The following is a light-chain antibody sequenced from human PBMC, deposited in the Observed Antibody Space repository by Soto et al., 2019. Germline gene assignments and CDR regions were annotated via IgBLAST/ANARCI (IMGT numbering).Light chain of an antibody. CDR3: SSYTSSSTTVV. J-gene: IGLJ2*01. Sequence: QSALTQPASVSGSPGQSITISCTGTSSDVGGYNYVSWYQQHPGKAPKLMIYDVSNRPSGVSNRFSGSKSGNTASLTISGLQAEDEAGYYCSSYTSSSTTVVFGGGPKLTVL. CDR1: SSDVGGYNY. V-gene: IGLV2-14*01. CDR2: DVS.